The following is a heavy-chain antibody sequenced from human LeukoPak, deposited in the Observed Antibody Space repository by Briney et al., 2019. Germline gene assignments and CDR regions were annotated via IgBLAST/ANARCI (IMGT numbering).Heavy chain of an antibody. CDR2: IHHSGST. J-gene: IGHJ6*03. Sequence: PSETLSLTCAVSGDSISSSIWWSWVRQPPGKGLEWIGEIHHSGSTNYNPSLKSRVTISVDTSKNQFSLKLSSVTAADTAVYYCARRGAVATAPYYYYYYMDVWGKGTTVTISS. CDR3: ARRGAVATAPYYYYYYMDV. D-gene: IGHD5-12*01. V-gene: IGHV4-4*02. CDR1: GDSISSSIW.